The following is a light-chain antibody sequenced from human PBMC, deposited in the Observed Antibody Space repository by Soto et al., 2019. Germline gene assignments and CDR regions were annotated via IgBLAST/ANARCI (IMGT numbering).Light chain of an antibody. Sequence: EIVLTQSPGTLSLSPGERATLSCRASQSLSSSNLAWYQHKPGQAPRLLIYHASSRATGIPDRFSGSGSGTDFTLTISRLEPDDFAVYYCQHYGSPYTFGQGTKLETK. J-gene: IGKJ2*01. CDR1: QSLSSSN. CDR2: HAS. CDR3: QHYGSPYT. V-gene: IGKV3-20*01.